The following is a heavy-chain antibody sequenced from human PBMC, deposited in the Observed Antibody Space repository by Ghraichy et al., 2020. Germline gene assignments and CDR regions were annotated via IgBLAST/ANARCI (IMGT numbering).Heavy chain of an antibody. J-gene: IGHJ4*02. Sequence: GGSLRLSCAASGFTFSNAWMSWVRQAPGKGLEWVGRIKSKTDGGTTDYAAPVKGRFTISRDDSKNTLYLQMNSLKTEDTAVYYCTTDLSVPITMIVVVRNWGQGTLVTVSS. V-gene: IGHV3-15*01. CDR1: GFTFSNAW. CDR2: IKSKTDGGTT. D-gene: IGHD3-22*01. CDR3: TTDLSVPITMIVVVRN.